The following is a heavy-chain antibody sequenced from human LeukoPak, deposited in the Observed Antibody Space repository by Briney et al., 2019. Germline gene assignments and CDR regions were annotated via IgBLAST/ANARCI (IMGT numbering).Heavy chain of an antibody. V-gene: IGHV1-46*01. CDR1: GYTFTSYY. D-gene: IGHD2-2*02. CDR2: INPSGGST. Sequence: ASLKVSCKASGYTFTSYYMHWVRQAPGQGLEWMGIINPSGGSTRYAQKFQGRVTMTRDMSTSTVYMELSSLRSEDTAVYYCARDCSSTSCYTHSFDIWGQGTMVTVSS. J-gene: IGHJ3*02. CDR3: ARDCSSTSCYTHSFDI.